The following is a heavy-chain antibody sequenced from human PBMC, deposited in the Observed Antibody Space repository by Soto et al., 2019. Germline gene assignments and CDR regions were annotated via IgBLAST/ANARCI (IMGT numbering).Heavy chain of an antibody. CDR3: ARRAVTTTYYYGMDV. CDR1: GYSFTSYW. CDR2: IDPSDSYT. Sequence: GESLKISCKGSGYSFTSYWISWVRQMPGKGLEWMGRIDPSDSYTNYSPSFQGHVTISADKSISTAYLQWSSLKASDTAMYYCARRAVTTTYYYGMDVWGQGTTVTVSS. J-gene: IGHJ6*02. D-gene: IGHD4-17*01. V-gene: IGHV5-10-1*01.